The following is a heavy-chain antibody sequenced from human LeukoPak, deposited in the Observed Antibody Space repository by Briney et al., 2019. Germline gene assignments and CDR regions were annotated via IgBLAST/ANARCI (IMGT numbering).Heavy chain of an antibody. V-gene: IGHV4-34*01. CDR2: INHSGST. D-gene: IGHD3-10*01. CDR1: GGSFSGYY. J-gene: IGHJ5*02. CDR3: ARFLSYYGSGSYSIKGPRWCDP. Sequence: SSETLSLTCAVYGGSFSGYYWSWIRQPPGKGLEWIGEINHSGSTNYNPSLKSRVTISVDTSKNQFSLKLSSVTAADTAVYYCARFLSYYGSGSYSIKGPRWCDPLGQGTLVTVSS.